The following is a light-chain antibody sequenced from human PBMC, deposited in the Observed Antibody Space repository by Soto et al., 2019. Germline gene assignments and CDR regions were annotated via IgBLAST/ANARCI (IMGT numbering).Light chain of an antibody. J-gene: IGLJ1*01. CDR1: RSDVGSYNL. CDR3: CSFAPSTTYV. Sequence: QSVLSQPASVSGSPAQSIALSCTGKRSDVGSYNLVSWYQQYPGKAPKLLISEGGKRPSGISNRFSGSKSGNTASLTISGLQAEDEADYYCCSFAPSTTYVFGPGTKVTVL. V-gene: IGLV2-23*01. CDR2: EGG.